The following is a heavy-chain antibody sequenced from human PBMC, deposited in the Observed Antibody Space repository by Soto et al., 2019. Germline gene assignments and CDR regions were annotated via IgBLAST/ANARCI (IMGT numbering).Heavy chain of an antibody. V-gene: IGHV4-61*01. CDR3: ERSRPRLDNGERGVYTSGLDV. D-gene: IGHD4-17*01. CDR1: GGSISSGSYY. CDR2: IYYSGST. J-gene: IGHJ6*02. Sequence: PSETLSLTCTVSGGSISSGSYYWSWIRQPPGKGLEWIGYIYYSGSTNYNPSLKSRVTISVDTSKNQFSLKLSSVTAADTAEYYSERSRPRLDNGERGVYTSGLDVGAKGPRLTSP.